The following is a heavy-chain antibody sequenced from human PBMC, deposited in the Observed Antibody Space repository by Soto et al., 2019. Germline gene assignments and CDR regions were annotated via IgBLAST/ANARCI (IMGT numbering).Heavy chain of an antibody. D-gene: IGHD3-9*01. CDR3: ARGIARFDAL. CDR1: GFTLSTYW. V-gene: IGHV3-7*01. J-gene: IGHJ4*02. Sequence: PGGSLRLSCVASGFTLSTYWMHWVRQTPGTGLEWVANINQDGTQIYYADSVKGRFTISRDNARRSIDLQMNSLRPEDTAVYFCARGIARFDALWGQGTLVTVSS. CDR2: INQDGTQI.